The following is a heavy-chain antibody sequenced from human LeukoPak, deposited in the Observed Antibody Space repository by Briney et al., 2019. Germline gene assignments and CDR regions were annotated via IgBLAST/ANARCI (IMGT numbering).Heavy chain of an antibody. CDR2: FYYSGTT. J-gene: IGHJ1*01. CDR3: VRGFCRGDSCYSAEYFQH. CDR1: GGSISSSPYY. Sequence: TSETLSLTCTVSGGSISSSPYYWGWIRQPPGKGLEWIGYFYYSGTTYYNPSLQSRVTISVDTSKNQFSLKLTSVTAADTSVYYCVRGFCRGDSCYSAEYFQHWGQGTLVTVSS. V-gene: IGHV4-39*07. D-gene: IGHD2-15*01.